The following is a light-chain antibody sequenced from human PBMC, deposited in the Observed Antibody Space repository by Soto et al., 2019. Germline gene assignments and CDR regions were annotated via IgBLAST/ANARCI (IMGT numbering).Light chain of an antibody. V-gene: IGKV1-16*02. Sequence: DIQMTQSPSSLSASVGDRVTITCRASQVISNYLAWFQQKPGKAPNSLIYAASSLQSGVPSKVSGSGSGTDFTRTITSLQPEDFATYYGQQYHSYPRTFGQGTKLEIK. CDR2: AAS. J-gene: IGKJ2*02. CDR1: QVISNY. CDR3: QQYHSYPRT.